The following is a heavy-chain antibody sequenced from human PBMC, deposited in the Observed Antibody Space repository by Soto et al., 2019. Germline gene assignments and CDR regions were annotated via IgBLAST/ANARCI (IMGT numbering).Heavy chain of an antibody. Sequence: ASVKVSCKASGYTFTSYDMHWVRQAPGQGLEWMGWINADNGNTNYAQKLQGRVTMTRDTSTSTAYMELRSLRSDDTAVYYCARDKGDGSGSYYGYWGQGTLVTVSS. CDR3: ARDKGDGSGSYYGY. V-gene: IGHV1-18*01. J-gene: IGHJ4*02. CDR1: GYTFTSYD. CDR2: INADNGNT. D-gene: IGHD3-10*01.